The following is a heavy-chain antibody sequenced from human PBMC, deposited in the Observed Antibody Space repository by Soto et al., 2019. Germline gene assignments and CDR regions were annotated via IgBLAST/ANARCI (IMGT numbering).Heavy chain of an antibody. CDR1: GFTFDDYA. Sequence: PGGSLRLSCAASGFTFDDYAMHWVRQAPGKGPEWVSGISWDSTSIGYAESVKGRFTISRDNAKKSLYLQMNFLRAEDTAVYFCAKDFTTMVRLCDYWGQGT. J-gene: IGHJ4*02. V-gene: IGHV3-9*01. CDR3: AKDFTTMVRLCDY. D-gene: IGHD5-18*01. CDR2: ISWDSTSI.